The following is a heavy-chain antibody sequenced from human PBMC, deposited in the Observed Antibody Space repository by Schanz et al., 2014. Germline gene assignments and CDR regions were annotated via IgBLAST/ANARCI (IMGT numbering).Heavy chain of an antibody. J-gene: IGHJ2*01. CDR1: GYTFTSYG. CDR3: VRVPSRDVSFDL. CDR2: ITAYNGDT. V-gene: IGHV1-18*01. Sequence: QVQLVQSGAEVKKPGASVKVSCKASGYTFTSYGISWVRQAPGQGLEWMGWITAYNGDTNYALKLQGRVTMTRDTSISTAYMELSRLKSDDTAVYYCVRVPSRDVSFDLWGRGTLVTVSS. D-gene: IGHD3-16*01.